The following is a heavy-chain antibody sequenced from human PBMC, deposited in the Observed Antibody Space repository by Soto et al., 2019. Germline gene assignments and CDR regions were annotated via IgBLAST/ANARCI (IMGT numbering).Heavy chain of an antibody. V-gene: IGHV3-21*01. CDR3: ARAWDDYYDSSGYLDAFDI. J-gene: IGHJ3*02. Sequence: GGSPRLSCAASGFTFSSYSMNWVRQAPGKGLEWVSSISSSSYIYYADSVKGRFTISRDNAKNSLYLQMNSLRAEDTAVYYCARAWDDYYDSSGYLDAFDIWGQGTMVTVSS. D-gene: IGHD3-22*01. CDR1: GFTFSSYS. CDR2: ISSSSYI.